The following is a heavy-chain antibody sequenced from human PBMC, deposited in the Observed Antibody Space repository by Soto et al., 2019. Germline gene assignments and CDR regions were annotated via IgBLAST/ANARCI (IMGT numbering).Heavy chain of an antibody. D-gene: IGHD6-19*01. CDR1: GLSLSSSGVR. V-gene: IGHV2-5*02. CDR2: IYWDGDK. Sequence: QITLKESGPTLVKPTQTLTLTCTFSGLSLSSSGVRVGWIRQPPGKALDCLALIYWDGDKRYSPSLKRRLTITKDTSKNQVVLTMTNMDPVDTGTYYCAHIPVAGTNWVDPWGQGTVVTVSS. CDR3: AHIPVAGTNWVDP. J-gene: IGHJ5*02.